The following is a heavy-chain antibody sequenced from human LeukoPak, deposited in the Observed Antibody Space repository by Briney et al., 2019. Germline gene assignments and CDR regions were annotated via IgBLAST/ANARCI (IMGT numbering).Heavy chain of an antibody. CDR3: AKDRAKFGELLFWFDP. V-gene: IGHV3-23*01. D-gene: IGHD3-10*01. CDR2: VSGSAGRT. J-gene: IGHJ5*02. Sequence: GGSLRLSCAASGFTFSSFAMTWVRQAPGKGLEWVSTVSGSAGRTDYADSVKGRFTISRDNSKNSLYLQMNSLRAEDTAVYYCAKDRAKFGELLFWFDPWGQGTLVTVSS. CDR1: GFTFSSFA.